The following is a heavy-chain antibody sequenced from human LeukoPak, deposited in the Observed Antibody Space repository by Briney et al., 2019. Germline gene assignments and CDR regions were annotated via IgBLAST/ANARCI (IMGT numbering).Heavy chain of an antibody. CDR2: ISGSGGST. CDR1: GFTFSSYA. V-gene: IGHV3-23*01. Sequence: PGGSLRLSCAASGFTFSSYAMSWVRQAPGKGLEWVSAISGSGGSTYYADSVKGRFTISRDNSKNTVYLQMNRLRTEDTAVYYCTRVETGRGGGWVPFDYWGQGTLVTVSS. CDR3: TRVETGRGGGWVPFDY. D-gene: IGHD5-24*01. J-gene: IGHJ4*02.